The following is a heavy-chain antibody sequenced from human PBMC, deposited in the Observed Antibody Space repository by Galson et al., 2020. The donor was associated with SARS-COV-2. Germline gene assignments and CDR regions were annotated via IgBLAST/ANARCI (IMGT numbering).Heavy chain of an antibody. D-gene: IGHD3-10*01. V-gene: IGHV1-18*01. CDR3: VRDYSGSGSYNPHFDY. Sequence: AAVKVSRQASGYTFNSYCLSWVRQAPGQELEGMGWSSADFGTTNYAQKIQGRVTMTTDTSTSTAYMELRSLRSDDTAVYYCVRDYSGSGSYNPHFDYWGQGTLVTVSS. CDR1: GYTFNSYC. CDR2: SSADFGTT. J-gene: IGHJ4*02.